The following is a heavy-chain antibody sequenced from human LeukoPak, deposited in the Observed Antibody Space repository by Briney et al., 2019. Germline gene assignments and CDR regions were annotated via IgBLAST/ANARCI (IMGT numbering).Heavy chain of an antibody. CDR1: GYSFTSYW. J-gene: IGHJ6*02. D-gene: IGHD5-12*01. CDR2: IYPGDSDT. V-gene: IGHV5-51*01. CDR3: ARLGYSGYDSPFAMDV. Sequence: GESLKISCKGSGYSFTSYWIGWVRQMPGKGLEWMGIIYPGDSDTRYSPSFQGQVTISADKSISTAYLQWSSLKASDTAMYYCARLGYSGYDSPFAMDVWGQGTTVTVSS.